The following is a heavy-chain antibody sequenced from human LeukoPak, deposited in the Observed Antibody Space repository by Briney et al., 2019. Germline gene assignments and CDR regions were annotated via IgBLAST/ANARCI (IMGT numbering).Heavy chain of an antibody. Sequence: SETLSLTCTVSGGSISSYYWSWVRQPPGKGLEWIGYINYSGSTTYNPSLKSRVTISVDTSKNQFSRKLSSVTAADTAVYYCARTVSPDIVVIPAAIGAFDIWGQGTMVTVSS. CDR1: GGSISSYY. J-gene: IGHJ3*02. V-gene: IGHV4-59*01. CDR3: ARTVSPDIVVIPAAIGAFDI. D-gene: IGHD2-2*01. CDR2: INYSGST.